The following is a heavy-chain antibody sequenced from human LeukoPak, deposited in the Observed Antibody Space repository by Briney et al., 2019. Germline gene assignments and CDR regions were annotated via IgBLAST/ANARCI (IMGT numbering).Heavy chain of an antibody. CDR1: GFTFNTYW. CDR2: INQDGSET. CDR3: VRDQNWSFDY. J-gene: IGHJ4*02. D-gene: IGHD3-3*01. V-gene: IGHV3-7*03. Sequence: GGSLRLSCATSGFTFNTYWMTWVRQAPGKGPQWVSHINQDGSETYYVDSVKGRFTISRDNAKNSVHLQMNSLTTEDTALYYCVRDQNWSFDYWGQGTRVTVSS.